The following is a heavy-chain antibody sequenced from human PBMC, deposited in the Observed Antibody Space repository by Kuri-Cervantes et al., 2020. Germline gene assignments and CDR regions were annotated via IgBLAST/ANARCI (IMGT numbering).Heavy chain of an antibody. D-gene: IGHD6-19*01. Sequence: ETLSLTCAASGFTFSSYAMSWVRQAPGKGLEWVSAISGSGGSTYYADSVKGRFTIPRDNSKNTLYLQMNSLRAEDTAVYYCAKYVRAVAPTGSYYFDSWGQGTLVTVSS. V-gene: IGHV3-23*01. CDR1: GFTFSSYA. J-gene: IGHJ4*02. CDR3: AKYVRAVAPTGSYYFDS. CDR2: ISGSGGST.